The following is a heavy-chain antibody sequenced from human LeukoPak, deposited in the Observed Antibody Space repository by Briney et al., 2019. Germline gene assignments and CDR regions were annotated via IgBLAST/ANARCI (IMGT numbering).Heavy chain of an antibody. CDR2: IYSGGST. J-gene: IGHJ4*02. CDR1: GFNVNNSY. CDR3: ARGASLYSSGWYYAY. Sequence: GGSLRLSCAASGFNVNNSYMSWVRQAPGKGLEWVSVIYSGGSTYYADSAKGRFTISRDNSKNALYLQMNSLKAEDTAVYYCARGASLYSSGWYYAYWGQGTLVTVSS. D-gene: IGHD6-19*01. V-gene: IGHV3-66*02.